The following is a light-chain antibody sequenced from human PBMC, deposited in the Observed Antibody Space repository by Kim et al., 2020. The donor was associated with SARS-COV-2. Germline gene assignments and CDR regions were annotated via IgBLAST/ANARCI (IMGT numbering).Light chain of an antibody. CDR1: QDITTS. J-gene: IGKJ4*01. CDR3: QQYDNLPLT. V-gene: IGKV1-33*01. Sequence: DIQMTQSPSSLSASVGDKVTITCQASQDITTSLNWYQQKPGKAPKFLIYDASNLEEGVTSRFSGSGSGTDFKFIISSLQPEDIATYYCQQYDNLPLTFGGGTKVDIK. CDR2: DAS.